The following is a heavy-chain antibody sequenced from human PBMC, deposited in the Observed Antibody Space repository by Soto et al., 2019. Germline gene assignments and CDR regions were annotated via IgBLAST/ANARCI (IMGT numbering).Heavy chain of an antibody. CDR2: ISAYNGNT. Sequence: VASVKVSCKASGYTFTSYGISWVRQAPGQGLEWMGWISAYNGNTNYAQKLRGRVTMTTDTSTSTANMELRSLRSDDTAVYYCARTYHYDSSGYYPFGYFDYWGQGTMVTVSS. CDR1: GYTFTSYG. CDR3: ARTYHYDSSGYYPFGYFDY. J-gene: IGHJ4*02. V-gene: IGHV1-18*01. D-gene: IGHD3-22*01.